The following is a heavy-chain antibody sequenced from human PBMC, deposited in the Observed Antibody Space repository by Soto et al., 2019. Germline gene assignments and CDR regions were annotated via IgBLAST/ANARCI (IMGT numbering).Heavy chain of an antibody. D-gene: IGHD6-19*01. CDR2: IIPIIATA. J-gene: IGHJ2*01. CDR1: GGTFSTYA. V-gene: IGHV1-69*11. CDR3: AQTLGLAVARPGRFVL. Sequence: QVQLVQSGAEVKKPGSSVKVSCKASGGTFSTYAISWVRQAPGQGLEWRGRIIPIIATANYAQKFQGIVKITADESTRRAYMELSSPRSEDTAVYYCAQTLGLAVARPGRFVLWGRGNLVTVSS.